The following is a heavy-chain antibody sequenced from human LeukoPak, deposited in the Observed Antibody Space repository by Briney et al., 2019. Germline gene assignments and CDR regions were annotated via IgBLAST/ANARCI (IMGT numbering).Heavy chain of an antibody. V-gene: IGHV3-7*01. CDR3: ARDSSTYDSSTLVGC. D-gene: IGHD3-22*01. CDR1: GFTISSYW. J-gene: IGHJ4*02. Sequence: GGSLRLSCAASGFTISSYWMSWVRQAPGKGLEWVANIKQDGSEKYNVDSVKGRFTISRDNAKNSLYLQMNSLRVEDTAVYYCARDSSTYDSSTLVGCRGQGALVTVSS. CDR2: IKQDGSEK.